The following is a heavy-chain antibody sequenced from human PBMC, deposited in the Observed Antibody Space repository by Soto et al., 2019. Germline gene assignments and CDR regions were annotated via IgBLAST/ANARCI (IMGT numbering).Heavy chain of an antibody. CDR3: ASLSLDTAMVTTGYCTNGVCYFPDWDV. CDR1: GFTFSSYW. V-gene: IGHV3-7*01. D-gene: IGHD2-8*01. Sequence: GGSLRLSCAASGFTFSSYWMSWVRQAPGKGLEWVANIKQDGSEKYYVDSVKGRFTISRDNAKNSLYLQMNSLRAEDTAVYYCASLSLDTAMVTTGYCTNGVCYFPDWDVWGKGTTVTVSS. CDR2: IKQDGSEK. J-gene: IGHJ6*04.